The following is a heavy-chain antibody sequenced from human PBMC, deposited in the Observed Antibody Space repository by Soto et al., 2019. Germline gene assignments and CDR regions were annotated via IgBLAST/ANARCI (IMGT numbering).Heavy chain of an antibody. CDR1: GFTFSSYG. V-gene: IGHV3-30*03. CDR3: SIVFDRGSYETYICY. CDR2: ISYDGSNK. Sequence: RGSLRLSCAASGFTFSSYGMHWVRQAPGKGLEWVAVISYDGSNKYYADSVKGRFTISRDNSKNTLYLQMNSLRAEDTAVYYCSIVFDRGSYETYICYWGEXILVTV. J-gene: IGHJ4*02. D-gene: IGHD1-26*01.